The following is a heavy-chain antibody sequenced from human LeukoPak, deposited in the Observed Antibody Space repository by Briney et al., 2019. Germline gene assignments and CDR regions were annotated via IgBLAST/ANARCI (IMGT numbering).Heavy chain of an antibody. Sequence: SGPALVKPTQTLTVTCTFSGFSLSSSGMCVSWIRQPPGKALEWLARIDWDDDKYYSTSLKTRLTTLKDPSKNQVVLTMTHMDPVDTATYYCARINYDSRYFDYWGQGTLVTVSS. CDR3: ARINYDSRYFDY. CDR2: IDWDDDK. V-gene: IGHV2-70*11. J-gene: IGHJ4*02. CDR1: GFSLSSSGMC. D-gene: IGHD3-22*01.